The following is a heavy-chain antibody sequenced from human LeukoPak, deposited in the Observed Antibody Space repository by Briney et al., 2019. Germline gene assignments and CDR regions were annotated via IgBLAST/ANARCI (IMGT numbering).Heavy chain of an antibody. V-gene: IGHV3-7*04. J-gene: IGHJ4*02. CDR3: VRTTAVITSVDY. Sequence: GGSLRLSCAASEFTFSIYWMSWVRQAPGKGLEWVANINQDGSEKYYVDSVKGRFTISRDNAKNSLYLQMNSLRAEDTAVYYCVRTTAVITSVDYWGQGTLVTVSS. CDR2: INQDGSEK. D-gene: IGHD2-21*02. CDR1: EFTFSIYW.